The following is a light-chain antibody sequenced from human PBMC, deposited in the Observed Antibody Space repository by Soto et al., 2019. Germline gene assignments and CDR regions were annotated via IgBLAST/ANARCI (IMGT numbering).Light chain of an antibody. CDR3: SSYTSSSTLYV. CDR2: EVS. V-gene: IGLV2-14*01. J-gene: IGLJ1*01. CDR1: SSDVGGYNY. Sequence: QSVLTQPASVSGSPGQSITISCTGTSSDVGGYNYVSWYQHHPGKAPKFMIYEVSNRPSGVSNRFSGSKSGNTASLTISGLQAEDEATYYCSSYTSSSTLYVFGTGTKVTAL.